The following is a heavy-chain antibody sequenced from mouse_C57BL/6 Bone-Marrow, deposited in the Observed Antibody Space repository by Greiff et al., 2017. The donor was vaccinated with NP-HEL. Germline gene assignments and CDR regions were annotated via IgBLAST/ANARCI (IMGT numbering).Heavy chain of an antibody. V-gene: IGHV1-50*01. CDR3: ASGGRRFAY. CDR2: IDPSDSYT. CDR1: GYTFTSYW. Sequence: QSCKASGYTFTSYWMQWVKQRPGQGLEWIGEIDPSDSYTNYNQKFKGKATLTVDTSSSTAYMQLSSLTSEDSAVYYCASGGRRFAYWGQGTLVTVSA. D-gene: IGHD3-3*01. J-gene: IGHJ3*01.